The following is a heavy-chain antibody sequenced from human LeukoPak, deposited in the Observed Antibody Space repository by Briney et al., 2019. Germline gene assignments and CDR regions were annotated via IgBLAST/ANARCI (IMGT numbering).Heavy chain of an antibody. Sequence: PSETLSLTCTVSGGSISSYYWSWIRQPPGKGLEWIGYIYYSGSTNYNPSLKSRVTISIDTSENQFSLKLSSVTAADTAVYYCARHGCFGSGSTYYYYGMDVWGQGTTVTVSS. J-gene: IGHJ6*02. V-gene: IGHV4-59*08. CDR1: GGSISSYY. D-gene: IGHD3-10*01. CDR2: IYYSGST. CDR3: ARHGCFGSGSTYYYYGMDV.